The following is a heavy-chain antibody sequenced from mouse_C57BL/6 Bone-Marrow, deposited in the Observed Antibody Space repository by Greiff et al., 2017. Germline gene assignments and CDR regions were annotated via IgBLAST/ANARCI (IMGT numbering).Heavy chain of an antibody. J-gene: IGHJ3*01. CDR2: IDPSDSYT. Sequence: QVQLQQPGAELVKPGASVKLSCKASGYTFTSYWMQWVKQRPGQGLEWIGEIDPSDSYTNYNQKFKGKATWPVDPSSSTAYMQLSSLTAEDSAVYYCAREGLSGFAYWGQGTLVTVSA. V-gene: IGHV1-50*01. CDR3: AREGLSGFAY. CDR1: GYTFTSYW. D-gene: IGHD2-4*01.